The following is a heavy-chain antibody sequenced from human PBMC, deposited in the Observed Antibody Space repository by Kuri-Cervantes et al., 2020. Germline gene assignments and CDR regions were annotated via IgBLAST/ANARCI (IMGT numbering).Heavy chain of an antibody. J-gene: IGHJ4*02. CDR3: ARVTFGKWLVRGAVGY. Sequence: SETLSLTCTVSGVSISSYYWSWVRQPPGKRLEWIGYIDDSGRTFFNPSFQSRVAISVDTSKNHFSLKLSSVTAADTAVYYCARVTFGKWLVRGAVGYWGQGTLVTVSS. V-gene: IGHV4-59*01. CDR2: IDDSGRT. D-gene: IGHD6-19*01. CDR1: GVSISSYY.